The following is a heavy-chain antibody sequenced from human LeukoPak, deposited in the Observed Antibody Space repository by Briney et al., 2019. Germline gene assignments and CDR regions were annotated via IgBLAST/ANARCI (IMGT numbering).Heavy chain of an antibody. Sequence: GGSLRLSCAASGFTFSSYWMSWVRQAPGKGLEWVANIKQDGSEKYYVDSVKGRFTISRDNAKNSLYLQMNSLRAEDTAVYYCAREGSYGDWGQGFDYWGQGTLSPSPQ. CDR1: GFTFSSYW. CDR2: IKQDGSEK. J-gene: IGHJ4*02. D-gene: IGHD4-17*01. CDR3: AREGSYGDWGQGFDY. V-gene: IGHV3-7*01.